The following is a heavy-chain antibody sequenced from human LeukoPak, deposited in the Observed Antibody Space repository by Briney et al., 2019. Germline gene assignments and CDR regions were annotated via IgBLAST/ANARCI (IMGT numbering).Heavy chain of an antibody. CDR2: IYYSGST. CDR1: GGSISSYY. J-gene: IGHJ5*02. V-gene: IGHV4-59*01. Sequence: SETLSLTCTVSGGSISSYYWSWIRQPPGKGLEWIGYIYYSGSTNYNPSLKSRVTISVDTSKNQFSLKLSSVTAADTAVYYCAREDQLPWTGVGWFDPWGQGTLVTVSS. D-gene: IGHD2-2*01. CDR3: AREDQLPWTGVGWFDP.